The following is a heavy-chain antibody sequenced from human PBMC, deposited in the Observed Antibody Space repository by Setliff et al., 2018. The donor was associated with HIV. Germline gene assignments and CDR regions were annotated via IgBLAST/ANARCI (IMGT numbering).Heavy chain of an antibody. D-gene: IGHD4-17*01. CDR1: GGSVGSGSYY. CDR2: IYYSGST. Sequence: SETLSLPCSVSGGSVGSGSYYWSWIRQSPGKGLECLEYIYYSGSTTYNPSLKSRVTMSIDTSKNQFSLKLRSVTAADTAVYYCARDPPGYGDSNDYWGQGTLVTVSS. V-gene: IGHV4-61*01. CDR3: ARDPPGYGDSNDY. J-gene: IGHJ4*02.